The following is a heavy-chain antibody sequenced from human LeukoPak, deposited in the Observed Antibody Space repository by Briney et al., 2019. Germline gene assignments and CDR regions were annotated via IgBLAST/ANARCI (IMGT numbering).Heavy chain of an antibody. Sequence: PSETLSLTGTVSGGSISSGSYYWDWIRQPAGKGLEWIGRIYSSGSTNYNPSLKSRVTISVDTSKNQFSLKLRSVTAADTAVYYCARTQTYRSGWYFDYWGQGTLVTVSS. CDR1: GGSISSGSYY. CDR3: ARTQTYRSGWYFDY. D-gene: IGHD6-19*01. CDR2: IYSSGST. V-gene: IGHV4-61*02. J-gene: IGHJ4*02.